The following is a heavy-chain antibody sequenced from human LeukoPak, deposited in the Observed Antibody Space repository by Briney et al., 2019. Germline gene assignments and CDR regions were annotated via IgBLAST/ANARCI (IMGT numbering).Heavy chain of an antibody. CDR1: GDSVSSNSAA. Sequence: SQTLSLTCAISGDSVSSNSAAWNWIRQSPSRGLEWLGRTYYRSKWYNDYAVSVKSRITINPDTSKNQFSLQLNSVTPEDTAVYYCARERAGYDYVWGSYRPEGDFDYWGQGTLVTVSS. CDR2: TYYRSKWYN. V-gene: IGHV6-1*01. J-gene: IGHJ4*02. D-gene: IGHD3-16*02. CDR3: ARERAGYDYVWGSYRPEGDFDY.